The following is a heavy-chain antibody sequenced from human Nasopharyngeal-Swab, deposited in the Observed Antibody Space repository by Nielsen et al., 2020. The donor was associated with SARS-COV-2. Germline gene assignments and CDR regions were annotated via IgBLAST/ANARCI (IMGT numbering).Heavy chain of an antibody. CDR3: ARGKGGSHVDIVATITRRLYYYYMDV. D-gene: IGHD5-12*01. CDR2: INHSGST. J-gene: IGHJ6*03. Sequence: WIRQPPGKGLEWIGEINHSGSTNYNPSLKSRVTISEDTSKNQFSLKLSSVTAADTAVYYCARGKGGSHVDIVATITRRLYYYYMDVWGKGTTVTVSS. V-gene: IGHV4-34*01.